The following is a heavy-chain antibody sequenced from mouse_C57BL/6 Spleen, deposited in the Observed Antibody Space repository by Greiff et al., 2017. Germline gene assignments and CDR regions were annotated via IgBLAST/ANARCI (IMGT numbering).Heavy chain of an antibody. D-gene: IGHD6-1*01. V-gene: IGHV1-52*01. Sequence: QVQLQQPGAELVRPGSSVKLSCKASGYTFTSYWLHWVKQRPIQGLEWIGNIDPSHCETHYNQKFKDKATLTVDKSSSTAYMQLSSLTSEDSAVYYCARGSQPLDYWGQGATLTVSS. CDR3: ARGSQPLDY. CDR1: GYTFTSYW. J-gene: IGHJ2*01. CDR2: IDPSHCET.